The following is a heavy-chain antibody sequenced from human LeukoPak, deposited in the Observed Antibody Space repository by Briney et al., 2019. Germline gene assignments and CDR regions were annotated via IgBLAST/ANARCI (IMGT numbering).Heavy chain of an antibody. V-gene: IGHV3-74*01. CDR3: ARDSLHAITTLDY. CDR1: GFTFSSYW. J-gene: IGHJ4*02. D-gene: IGHD1-26*01. CDR2: INSDGSTT. Sequence: QTGGSLRLSCAASGFTFSSYWMHWVRQAPGKGLVWVSRINSDGSTTSYADSVKGRFTISRDNAKNTVYLQMNSLRAEDTAVYYCARDSLHAITTLDYWGQGTLVTVSS.